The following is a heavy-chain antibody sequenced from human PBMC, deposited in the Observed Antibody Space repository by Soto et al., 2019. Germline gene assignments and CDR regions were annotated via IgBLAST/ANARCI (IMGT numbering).Heavy chain of an antibody. J-gene: IGHJ4*02. V-gene: IGHV6-1*01. CDR1: GDSVSGNSAA. CDR3: ARELPYYVSSDSYLDC. Sequence: SQTLSLTCAISGDSVSGNSAAWNWIRQSPSRGLEWLGRTYYRSRWYNDYAVSVKSRITVTPDTSKNRFSLHLNSVTPEDTAVYYCARELPYYVSSDSYLDCWAQVGLVTLS. CDR2: TYYRSRWYN. D-gene: IGHD3-16*01.